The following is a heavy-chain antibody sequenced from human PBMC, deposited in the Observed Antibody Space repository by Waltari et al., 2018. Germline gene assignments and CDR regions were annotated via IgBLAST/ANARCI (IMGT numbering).Heavy chain of an antibody. CDR3: ARYALRPAIEY. Sequence: EVQLVESGGGLVQPGGSLRLSCAASGFTFSIYRMYWVRQAPGKGLVCVSVISGDGETTNYADSVKGRFTISRDYAKNTVYLQMNSLGADDTAVYYCARYALRPAIEYWGQGTLVTVSS. CDR1: GFTFSIYR. D-gene: IGHD2-8*01. J-gene: IGHJ4*02. CDR2: ISGDGETT. V-gene: IGHV3-74*01.